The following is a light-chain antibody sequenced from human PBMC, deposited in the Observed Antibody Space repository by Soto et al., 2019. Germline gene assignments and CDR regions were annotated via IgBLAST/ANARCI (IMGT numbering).Light chain of an antibody. CDR3: HQYNSYSNT. CDR2: KAS. V-gene: IGKV1-5*03. J-gene: IGKJ2*01. CDR1: QSISSW. Sequence: DIQMTQSPSTLSASVGDRVTITCRASQSISSWLAWYQQKPGKAPKLLIYKASSLESGVQSRFSGSRSGTEFTLTISRLQPDDFATYYCHQYNSYSNTFGEGTKLEI.